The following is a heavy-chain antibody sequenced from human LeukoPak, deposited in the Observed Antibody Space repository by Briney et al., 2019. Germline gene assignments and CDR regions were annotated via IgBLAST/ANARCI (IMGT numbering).Heavy chain of an antibody. D-gene: IGHD5-18*01. CDR2: ISGSGGST. CDR3: AKVRAYSYGYSYFDY. J-gene: IGHJ4*02. Sequence: PGGSLRLSCAASGFTFSSYAMSWVRQAPGKGLEWVSAISGSGGSTYYADSVKGRFTISRDNSKNTLYLQMNSLRAEDTAVYYCAKVRAYSYGYSYFDYWGQGTLVTVSS. CDR1: GFTFSSYA. V-gene: IGHV3-23*01.